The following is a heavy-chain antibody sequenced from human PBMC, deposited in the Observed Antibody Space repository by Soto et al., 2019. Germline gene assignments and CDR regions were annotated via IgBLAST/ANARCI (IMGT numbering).Heavy chain of an antibody. CDR3: AGANKWLVDY. D-gene: IGHD6-19*01. V-gene: IGHV3-48*03. J-gene: IGHJ4*02. CDR1: GFTFSSYE. Sequence: WGSLGVSCASSGFTFSSYEMNWVRQAPGKGLEWVSYISSSGSTIYYADSVKGRFTISRDNAKNSLYLQMNSLRAEDTSVYYCAGANKWLVDYWGQGTMVTVSS. CDR2: ISSSGSTI.